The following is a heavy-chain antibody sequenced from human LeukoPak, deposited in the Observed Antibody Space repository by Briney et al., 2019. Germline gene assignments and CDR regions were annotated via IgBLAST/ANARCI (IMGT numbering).Heavy chain of an antibody. J-gene: IGHJ5*02. Sequence: GGSLRLSCAASGFTFRNFAMSWVRHAPGKGLELVSAISGDGVYIYYIDSVKGRFTTSRDNSRDTLFLQMNSLRAEDTALYYCAKGGADDWGETWGQGTLVTVSS. D-gene: IGHD7-27*01. CDR1: GFTFRNFA. CDR2: ISGDGVYI. CDR3: AKGGADDWGET. V-gene: IGHV3-23*01.